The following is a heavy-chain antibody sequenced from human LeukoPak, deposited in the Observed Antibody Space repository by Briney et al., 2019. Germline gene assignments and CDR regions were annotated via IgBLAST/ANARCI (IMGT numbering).Heavy chain of an antibody. CDR1: GYSISSAHY. D-gene: IGHD6-13*01. CDR2: VFHSEST. J-gene: IGHJ5*02. V-gene: IGHV4-38-2*02. Sequence: SETLSLTCTVSGYSISSAHYWAWIRQPPGAGLEWIGSVFHSESTYYNPSLKSRVTISVDTSKNQFSLRLSSVTAADTAVYYCARSYASSWYWNWFDPWGQGTLVTVSS. CDR3: ARSYASSWYWNWFDP.